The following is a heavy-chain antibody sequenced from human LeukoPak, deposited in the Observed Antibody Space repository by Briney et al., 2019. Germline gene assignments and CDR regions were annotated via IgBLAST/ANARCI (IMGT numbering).Heavy chain of an antibody. Sequence: SETLSLTCAVSGYSISSGYYWGWIRQPPGKGLEWIGSIYHSGSTYYNPSLKSRVTISVDTSKNQFSLELSSVTAADTAVYYCARTGGMATLYDAFDIWGQGTMVTVSS. CDR1: GYSISSGYY. J-gene: IGHJ3*02. CDR2: IYHSGST. D-gene: IGHD5-24*01. V-gene: IGHV4-38-2*01. CDR3: ARTGGMATLYDAFDI.